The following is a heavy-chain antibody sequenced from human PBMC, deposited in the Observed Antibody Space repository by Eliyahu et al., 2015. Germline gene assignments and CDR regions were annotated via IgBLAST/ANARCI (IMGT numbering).Heavy chain of an antibody. Sequence: EVQLVESGGDLVQPGGVPETLLCSLWIHLSYLREARGPQAPGKGLVWVSRVNSDGTTTTYADSVKGRFTISRDNAKNTLSLQMNSVRAEDTAVYYCARGPYSGWGLDSWGQGTLVTVSS. CDR1: IHLSYLR. J-gene: IGHJ4*02. CDR2: VNSDGTTT. CDR3: ARGPYSGWGLDS. V-gene: IGHV3-74*01. D-gene: IGHD1-26*01.